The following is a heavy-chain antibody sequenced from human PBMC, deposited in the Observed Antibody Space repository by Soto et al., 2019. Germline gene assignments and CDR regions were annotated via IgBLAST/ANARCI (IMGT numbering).Heavy chain of an antibody. V-gene: IGHV3-49*03. CDR2: IRSKAYGGTT. Sequence: GSLTLSCIPYGLTPGDYAMGWFRQAPGKGLEWVGFIRSKAYGGTTEYAASVKGRFTISRDDSKSIAYLQMNGLETEDTAVYYCTRTGYYLDYWGQGTMVTVSS. J-gene: IGHJ4*02. D-gene: IGHD3-9*01. CDR1: GLTPGDYA. CDR3: TRTGYYLDY.